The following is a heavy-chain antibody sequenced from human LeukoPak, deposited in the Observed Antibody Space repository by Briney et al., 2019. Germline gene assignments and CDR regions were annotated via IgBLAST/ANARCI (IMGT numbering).Heavy chain of an antibody. V-gene: IGHV4-39*07. D-gene: IGHD6-13*01. Sequence: SETLSLTCTVSGGSVSSSNYYWGWIRQPPGKGLEWIGSIYYSGTAYYNPSLKSRVTMSVDISKNQFSLKLTSVTAADTAVYYCGYSSSWLGWFDPWGQGTLVTVSS. CDR1: GGSVSSSNYY. CDR2: IYYSGTA. J-gene: IGHJ5*02. CDR3: GYSSSWLGWFDP.